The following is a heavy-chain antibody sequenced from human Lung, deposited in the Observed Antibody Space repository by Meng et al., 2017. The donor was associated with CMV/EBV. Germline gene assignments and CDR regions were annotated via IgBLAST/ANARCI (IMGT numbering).Heavy chain of an antibody. CDR2: IYPGDSDT. D-gene: IGHD6-19*01. J-gene: IGHJ4*02. CDR1: GYSFTTYW. Sequence: GESLKISCKGSGYSFTTYWIGWVRQMPGKGLEWMGIIYPGDSDTRYSPSFEGQVTISADKSISTAYLQWSSLKASDTAMYYCARRRSRGPCKYYFDYSGQKTLVTLSS. CDR3: ARRRSRGPCKYYFDY. V-gene: IGHV5-51*01.